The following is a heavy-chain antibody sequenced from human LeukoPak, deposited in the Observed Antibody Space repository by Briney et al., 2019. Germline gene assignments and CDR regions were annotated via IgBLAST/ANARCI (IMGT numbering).Heavy chain of an antibody. CDR2: INHSGST. CDR1: GGSFSGYY. D-gene: IGHD3-3*01. V-gene: IGHV4-34*01. J-gene: IGHJ6*03. Sequence: SETLSLTCAVYGGSFSGYYWSWIRQPPGKGLEWIGEINHSGSTNYNPSLKSRVTISVDTSKNQFSLKLSSVTAADTAVYYCARVPHYDFWNYYYYYMDVWGKGTTVTVSS. CDR3: ARVPHYDFWNYYYYYMDV.